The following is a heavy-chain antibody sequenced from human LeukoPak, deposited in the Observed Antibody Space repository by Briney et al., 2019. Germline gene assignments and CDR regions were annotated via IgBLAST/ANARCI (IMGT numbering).Heavy chain of an antibody. J-gene: IGHJ4*02. CDR2: IRYDGSNK. D-gene: IGHD3-10*01. Sequence: GGSLRLSCAASGFTFSSYGMHWVRQAPGKGLERVAFIRYDGSNKYYADSVKGRFTISRDNSKNTLYLQMNSLRAEDTAVYYCAKGDYYGSGSREFDYWGQGTLVTVSS. CDR3: AKGDYYGSGSREFDY. V-gene: IGHV3-30*02. CDR1: GFTFSSYG.